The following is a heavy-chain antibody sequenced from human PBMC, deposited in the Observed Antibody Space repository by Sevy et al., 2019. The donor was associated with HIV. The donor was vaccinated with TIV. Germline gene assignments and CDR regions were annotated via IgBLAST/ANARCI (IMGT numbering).Heavy chain of an antibody. D-gene: IGHD1-26*01. V-gene: IGHV5-51*01. Sequence: GESLKISCKGSGYIFTNYWIGWVRQMPRKGLEWRGIIYPGGSDTTNSPSFQGQVTISADKSIVTAYLQWSSLKASDTAMYSCARQSPSGSSPATFDIWGQGTMVTVSS. CDR1: GYIFTNYW. J-gene: IGHJ3*02. CDR2: IYPGGSDT. CDR3: ARQSPSGSSPATFDI.